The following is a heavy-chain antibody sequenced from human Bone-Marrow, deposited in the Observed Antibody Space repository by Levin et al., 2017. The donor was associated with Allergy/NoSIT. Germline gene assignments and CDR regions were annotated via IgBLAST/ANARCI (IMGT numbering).Heavy chain of an antibody. CDR2: IYYSGST. CDR1: GASISSGGYS. V-gene: IGHV4-30-2*01. J-gene: IGHJ5*02. CDR3: AREYSNGRANWFDP. D-gene: IGHD2/OR15-2a*01. Sequence: SETLSLTCAISGASISSGGYSWSWIRQTPGPGLEWIGHIYYSGSTYYNPSLKSRVIISVDMSKNQFSLKLRSVTAADTAVYYCAREYSNGRANWFDPWGQGTLVSVSS.